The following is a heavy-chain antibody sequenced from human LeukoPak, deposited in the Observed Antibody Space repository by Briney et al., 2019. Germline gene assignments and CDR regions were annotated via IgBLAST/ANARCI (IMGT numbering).Heavy chain of an antibody. Sequence: ASVKVSCKASGYTFTSYYMHWVRQAPGQGLEWMGIINPSGGSTSYAQKFQGRVTMTRDTSTSPVYMELSSLRSEDTAVYYCARDQFFARLVDTAMVHRGGFDYWGQGTLVTVSS. D-gene: IGHD5-18*01. CDR3: ARDQFFARLVDTAMVHRGGFDY. CDR1: GYTFTSYY. V-gene: IGHV1-46*01. J-gene: IGHJ4*02. CDR2: INPSGGST.